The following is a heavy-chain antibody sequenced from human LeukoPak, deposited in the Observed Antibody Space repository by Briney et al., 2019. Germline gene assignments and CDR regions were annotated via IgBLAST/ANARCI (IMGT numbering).Heavy chain of an antibody. J-gene: IGHJ4*02. V-gene: IGHV3-23*01. CDR3: GVSRDPYYFDY. CDR2: ISSSGGSR. D-gene: IGHD5/OR15-5a*01. Sequence: PGGSLRLSCAASGFTFSSYAMSWVRQAPGKGLEGVSSISSSGGSRYYPDSVKGRFTISRDISKNTYYLQMNSLRAEDTAVYYCGVSRDPYYFDYWGQGTLVTVSS. CDR1: GFTFSSYA.